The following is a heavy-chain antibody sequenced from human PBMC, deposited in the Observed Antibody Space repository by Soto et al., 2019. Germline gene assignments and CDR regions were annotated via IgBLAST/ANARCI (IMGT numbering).Heavy chain of an antibody. CDR1: GGTFSSYA. CDR3: ARAIVVVTAAHYYGMDV. V-gene: IGHV1-69*12. Sequence: QVQLVQSGAEVKKPGSSVKVSCKASGGTFSSYAISWVRQAPGQGLEWMGGIIPIFGTANYAQKFQGRVTITEDESTSTAYMELSSLRSEDTAVYYCARAIVVVTAAHYYGMDVWGQGTTVTVSS. CDR2: IIPIFGTA. J-gene: IGHJ6*02. D-gene: IGHD2-21*02.